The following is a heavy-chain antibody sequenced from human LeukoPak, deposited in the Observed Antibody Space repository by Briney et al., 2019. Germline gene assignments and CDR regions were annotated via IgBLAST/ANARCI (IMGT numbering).Heavy chain of an antibody. V-gene: IGHV5-51*01. CDR1: GYSFTSDW. Sequence: GESLKISCKGSGYSFTSDWIGWVRQMPGKGVEWMGIIYPGDSDTRYSPSFQGQVTISADKSISTAYLQWSSLKASDTAMYYCARRGCSSTSCYSTEDAFDIWGQGTMVTVSS. D-gene: IGHD2-2*01. CDR2: IYPGDSDT. J-gene: IGHJ3*02. CDR3: ARRGCSSTSCYSTEDAFDI.